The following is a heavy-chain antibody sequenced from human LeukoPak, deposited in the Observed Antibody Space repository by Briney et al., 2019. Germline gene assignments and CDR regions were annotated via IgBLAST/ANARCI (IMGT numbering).Heavy chain of an antibody. Sequence: SETLSLTCTVSGGSISSGSYYWSWIRQHPGKGLEWIGYIYYSGSTNYNPSLKSRVTISVDTSKNQFSLKLSSVTAADTAVYYCARGKLTGYSSSWYSGYFQHWGQGTLVTVSS. J-gene: IGHJ1*01. CDR2: IYYSGST. V-gene: IGHV4-61*01. CDR3: ARGKLTGYSSSWYSGYFQH. D-gene: IGHD6-13*01. CDR1: GGSISSGSYY.